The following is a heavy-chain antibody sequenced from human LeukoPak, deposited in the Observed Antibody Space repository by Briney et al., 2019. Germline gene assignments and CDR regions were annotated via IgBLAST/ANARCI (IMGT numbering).Heavy chain of an antibody. D-gene: IGHD3-16*01. CDR2: IYSGGNT. CDR3: ARGLEVGGVLFDY. J-gene: IGHJ4*02. CDR1: GFTVSSNY. V-gene: IGHV3-53*01. Sequence: GGSLRLSCAASGFTVSSNYMSWVRQAPGKGLEWDSVIYSGGNTYYADSVKGRFTISRDNSKNTLYLQMNSLRAEDTAVYYCARGLEVGGVLFDYWGQGTLVTVSS.